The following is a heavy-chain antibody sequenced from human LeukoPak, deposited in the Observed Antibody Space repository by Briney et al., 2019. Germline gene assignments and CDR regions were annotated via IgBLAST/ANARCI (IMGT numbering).Heavy chain of an antibody. V-gene: IGHV3-13*01. D-gene: IGHD5-18*01. CDR3: ARDDRNAAMVV. J-gene: IGHJ4*02. CDR2: IGTAGDT. Sequence: GGSPRLSCAASGFTFSSYDMHWVRQATGKGLEWVSAIGTAGDTYYPGSVKGRFTISRENAKNSLYLQMNSLRAEDTAVYYCARDDRNAAMVVWGQGTLVTVS. CDR1: GFTFSSYD.